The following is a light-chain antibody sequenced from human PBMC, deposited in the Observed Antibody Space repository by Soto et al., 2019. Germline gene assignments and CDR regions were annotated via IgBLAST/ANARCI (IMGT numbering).Light chain of an antibody. CDR1: SSNVGSNT. CDR2: SDN. V-gene: IGLV1-44*01. Sequence: QSVLTQPPSASGTPGQRVTISCSGSSSNVGSNTVSWYQQLPGTAPKLLIYSDNQRPSGVPDRFSGSKSGSSASLAISWLQAEDEADYYCASWDDSLNGLFGGGTKLTVL. CDR3: ASWDDSLNGL. J-gene: IGLJ3*02.